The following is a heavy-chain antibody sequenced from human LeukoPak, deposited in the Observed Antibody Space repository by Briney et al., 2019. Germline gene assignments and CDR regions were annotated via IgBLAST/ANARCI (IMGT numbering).Heavy chain of an antibody. D-gene: IGHD2-15*01. V-gene: IGHV3-48*04. CDR3: ASGYCSSSSCYFFDY. CDR1: GFRFSGKS. Sequence: GGSLRLSCEASGFRFSGKSMNWVRQAPGKGLEWVSHISSSSSSIFHADSVKGRFSISRDNAKNSLYLQMNSLRAEDTAVYYCASGYCSSSSCYFFDYWGQGTLVTVSS. J-gene: IGHJ4*02. CDR2: ISSSSSSI.